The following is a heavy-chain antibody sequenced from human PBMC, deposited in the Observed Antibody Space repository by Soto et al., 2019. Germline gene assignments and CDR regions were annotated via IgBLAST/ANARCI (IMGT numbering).Heavy chain of an antibody. J-gene: IGHJ5*02. CDR2: INHSGST. CDR3: ARGRVTMVRGVIGIYNWFDP. Sequence: SETLSLTCAVYGGSFSGYYWSWVRQPPGKGLGWVGEINHSGSTNYNPSLKSRVTISVDTSKNQFSLKLSSVTAADTAVYYCARGRVTMVRGVIGIYNWFDPWGQGTLVTVSS. V-gene: IGHV4-34*01. CDR1: GGSFSGYY. D-gene: IGHD3-10*01.